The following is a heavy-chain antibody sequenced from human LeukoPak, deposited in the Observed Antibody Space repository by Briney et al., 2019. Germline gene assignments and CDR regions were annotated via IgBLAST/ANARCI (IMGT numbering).Heavy chain of an antibody. CDR1: RFTFSNYW. Sequence: PGGSLRLSCAASRFTFSNYWMHWVRQAPGKGLVWVSRINPDGSSTTYADSVKGRFTISRDNVKNTVSLQMNSLRAEDAAVYWCGYDFLNYWGQGTLVTVSS. D-gene: IGHD3-9*01. V-gene: IGHV3-74*01. CDR3: GYDFLNY. J-gene: IGHJ4*02. CDR2: INPDGSST.